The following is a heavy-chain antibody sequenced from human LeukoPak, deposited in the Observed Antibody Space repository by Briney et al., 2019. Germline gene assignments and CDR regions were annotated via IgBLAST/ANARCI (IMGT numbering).Heavy chain of an antibody. J-gene: IGHJ4*02. D-gene: IGHD2-2*01. V-gene: IGHV4-59*01. CDR1: GGSISSYY. Sequence: PSETLSLTCTVSGGSISSYYWSWIRQPPGKGLEWIGYIYYGGSTNYNPSLKSRVTISVDTSKNQFSLKLSSVTAADTAVYYCARGRATSQGYYFDYWGQGTLVTVSS. CDR2: IYYGGST. CDR3: ARGRATSQGYYFDY.